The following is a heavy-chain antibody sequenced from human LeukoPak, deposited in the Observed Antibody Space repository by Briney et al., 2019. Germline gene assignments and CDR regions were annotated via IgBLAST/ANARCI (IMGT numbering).Heavy chain of an antibody. Sequence: GESLKISCKCSGYGFTTYWISWGRQMPGKGLEGMGSIDPGDSYATYGPSVRGHVTIAIAKSISTAYLQWSSLKASETAMYYCARNGERTTMLKPDDYWGQGTLVTVSS. CDR1: GYGFTTYW. CDR3: ARNGERTTMLKPDDY. V-gene: IGHV5-10-1*01. D-gene: IGHD4-23*01. CDR2: IDPGDSYA. J-gene: IGHJ4*02.